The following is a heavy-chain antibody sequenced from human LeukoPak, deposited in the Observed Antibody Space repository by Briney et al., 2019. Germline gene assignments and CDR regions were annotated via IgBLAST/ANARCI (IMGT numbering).Heavy chain of an antibody. CDR3: GRDGGPVDH. Sequence: GRSLRLSRAASGFTFRSYWMSWVRQAPGKGLEWVANLNQDGSEKYYVDSVKGRFTISRDNAKKSLYLQMNSLRAEDTAVYYCGRDGGPVDHWGQGTLVTVSS. J-gene: IGHJ4*02. D-gene: IGHD3-16*01. V-gene: IGHV3-7*03. CDR1: GFTFRSYW. CDR2: LNQDGSEK.